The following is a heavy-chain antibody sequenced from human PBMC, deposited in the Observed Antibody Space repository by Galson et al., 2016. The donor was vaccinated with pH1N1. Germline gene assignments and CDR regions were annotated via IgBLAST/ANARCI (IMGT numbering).Heavy chain of an antibody. Sequence: SLRLSCAASGFTFSSYFMTWVRQAPGKGLEWVSTISGSGISTYYADSVKGRFTISRDSSQDTLYLQMNSLRAEDTVIYYCAKDRITMRVGAGDFDIWGQGTTVIVAS. J-gene: IGHJ3*02. CDR1: GFTFSSYF. CDR2: ISGSGIST. CDR3: AKDRITMRVGAGDFDI. D-gene: IGHD3-22*01. V-gene: IGHV3-23*01.